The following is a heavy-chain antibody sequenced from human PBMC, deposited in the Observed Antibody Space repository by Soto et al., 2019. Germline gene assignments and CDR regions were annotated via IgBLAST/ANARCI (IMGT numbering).Heavy chain of an antibody. CDR2: IWYDGSNK. J-gene: IGHJ6*02. Sequence: QVQLVESGGGVVQPGRSLRLSCAASGFTFSSYGMHWVRQAPGKGLEWVAVIWYDGSNKYYADTVKGRFTISRDNTNNALDLQIKNPRAEDTAVYYCARDRDYDFLTVYLRYGMDIWGQGTTVTVSS. CDR3: ARDRDYDFLTVYLRYGMDI. V-gene: IGHV3-33*01. D-gene: IGHD3-9*01. CDR1: GFTFSSYG.